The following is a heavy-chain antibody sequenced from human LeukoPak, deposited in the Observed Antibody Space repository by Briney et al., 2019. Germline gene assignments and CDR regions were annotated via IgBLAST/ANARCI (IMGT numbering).Heavy chain of an antibody. CDR3: ARRVAAAAPGHYYYGMDV. D-gene: IGHD6-13*01. CDR2: IYYSGST. Sequence: SETLSLTCTVSGGSISSSSYYWGWIRQPPGKGLEWIGSIYYSGSTYYNPSLKSRVTISVDTSKNQFPLKLSSVTAADTAVYYCARRVAAAAPGHYYYGMDVWGQGTTVTVSS. V-gene: IGHV4-39*01. J-gene: IGHJ6*02. CDR1: GGSISSSSYY.